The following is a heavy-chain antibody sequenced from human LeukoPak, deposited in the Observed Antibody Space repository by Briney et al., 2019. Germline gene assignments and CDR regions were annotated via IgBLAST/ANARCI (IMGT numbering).Heavy chain of an antibody. D-gene: IGHD6-13*01. Sequence: GESLKISCKSSGCSFTSYWIAWVRQMPGKGLEWMGIIYPGDSDIRYSPSFQGQVTISADKSISTAYLQWSSLKASDTAIYYCARRRGYTSSWYDYWGQGTLVTVSS. J-gene: IGHJ4*02. CDR3: ARRRGYTSSWYDY. CDR2: IYPGDSDI. V-gene: IGHV5-51*01. CDR1: GCSFTSYW.